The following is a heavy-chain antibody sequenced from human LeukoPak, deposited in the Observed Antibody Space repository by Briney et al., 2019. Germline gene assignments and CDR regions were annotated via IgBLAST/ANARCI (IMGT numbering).Heavy chain of an antibody. CDR3: ASRRAYYYDSSGYYDIDY. V-gene: IGHV1-2*02. CDR2: INPNSGGT. CDR1: GYTFTGYY. J-gene: IGHJ4*02. Sequence: ASVKASCKASGYTFTGYYMHWVRQAPGQGLEWMGWINPNSGGTNYAQKFQGRVTMTRDTSISTAYMELSRLRSDDTAVYYCASRRAYYYDSSGYYDIDYWGQGTLVTVSS. D-gene: IGHD3-22*01.